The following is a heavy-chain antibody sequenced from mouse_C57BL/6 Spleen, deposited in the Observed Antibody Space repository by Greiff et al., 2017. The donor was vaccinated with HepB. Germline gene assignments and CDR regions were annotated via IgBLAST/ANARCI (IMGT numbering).Heavy chain of an antibody. CDR2: IYPGNSDT. V-gene: IGHV1-5*01. D-gene: IGHD2-4*01. CDR3: TRSFYYDYGGAMDY. J-gene: IGHJ4*01. Sequence: EVQLQQSGTVLARPGASVKMSCKTSGYTFTSYWMHWVKQRPGQGLEWIGAIYPGNSDTSYNQKFKGKAKLTAVTSASTAYMELSSLTNEDSAVYYCTRSFYYDYGGAMDYWGQGTSVTVSS. CDR1: GYTFTSYW.